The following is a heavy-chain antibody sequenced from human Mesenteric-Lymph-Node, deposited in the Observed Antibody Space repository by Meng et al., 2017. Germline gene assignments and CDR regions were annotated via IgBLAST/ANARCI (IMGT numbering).Heavy chain of an antibody. D-gene: IGHD3-3*01. CDR1: GFTFSSYA. CDR3: AKIRIFGVINQDY. V-gene: IGHV3-23*01. J-gene: IGHJ4*02. CDR2: IRGSGGST. Sequence: EVQLLESGGGLVPPGGSLSLSCAASGFTFSSYAMSWVRQAPGKGLEWVSTIRGSGGSTFYTDSVKGRFTISRDNSKNTLYLQMNSLRAEDTAVYYCAKIRIFGVINQDYWGQGTLVTVSS.